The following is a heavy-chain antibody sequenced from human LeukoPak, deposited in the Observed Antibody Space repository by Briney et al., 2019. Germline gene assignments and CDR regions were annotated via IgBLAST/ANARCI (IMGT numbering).Heavy chain of an antibody. CDR2: VTASARRT. Sequence: PGGSLRLSCAASGFTFSNYAMSWVRQAPGKGLEWVSTVTASARRTYYADSVQGRFTISRDNSNNTLFLQVNSLRADDTAVYHCAKWSVYDRSGAELHSWGQGTLVAVSS. V-gene: IGHV3-23*01. CDR1: GFTFSNYA. CDR3: AKWSVYDRSGAELHS. J-gene: IGHJ4*02. D-gene: IGHD3-22*01.